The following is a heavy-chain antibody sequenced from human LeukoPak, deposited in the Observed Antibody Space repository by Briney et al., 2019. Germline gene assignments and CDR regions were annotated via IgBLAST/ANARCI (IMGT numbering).Heavy chain of an antibody. Sequence: PGGSLRLSCAASGFTFSTYWMHWVRQAPGEGLVWVSCINSDDSIINYADSVKGRFTISRDNAKNTLYLQMNSLRAEDTAVYYCARAGNYRFDYWGQGTLVTVSS. D-gene: IGHD1-7*01. CDR1: GFTFSTYW. CDR3: ARAGNYRFDY. CDR2: INSDDSII. V-gene: IGHV3-74*01. J-gene: IGHJ4*02.